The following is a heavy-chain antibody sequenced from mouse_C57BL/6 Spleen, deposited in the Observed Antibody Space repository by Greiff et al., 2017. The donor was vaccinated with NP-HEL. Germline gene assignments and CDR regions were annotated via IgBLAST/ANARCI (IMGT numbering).Heavy chain of an antibody. Sequence: QVQLKESGPELVKPGASVKISCKASGYAFSSSWVNWVKQRPGKGLEWIGRIYPGDGDTNYNGKFKGKATLTADKSSSTAYMQLSSLTSEDSAVYFCARKGYFDYWGQGTTLTVSS. CDR3: ARKGYFDY. CDR2: IYPGDGDT. J-gene: IGHJ2*01. CDR1: GYAFSSSW. V-gene: IGHV1-82*01.